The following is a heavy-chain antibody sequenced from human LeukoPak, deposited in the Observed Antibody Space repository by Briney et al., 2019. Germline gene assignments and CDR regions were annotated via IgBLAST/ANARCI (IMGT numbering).Heavy chain of an antibody. Sequence: PSETLSLTCTVSGGSISSSNHYWGWIRQPPGKGLEWIGSIYYTGSTYYSPSLKSRVTTSVDTSKNQFSLKLSSVTAADTAVYYCASYISGWTRDYWGQGTLVTVSS. J-gene: IGHJ4*02. CDR1: GGSISSSNHY. CDR2: IYYTGST. CDR3: ASYISGWTRDY. V-gene: IGHV4-39*01. D-gene: IGHD6-19*01.